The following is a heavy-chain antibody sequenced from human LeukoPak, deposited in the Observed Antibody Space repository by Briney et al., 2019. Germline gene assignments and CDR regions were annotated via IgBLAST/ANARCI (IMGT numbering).Heavy chain of an antibody. V-gene: IGHV3-53*01. D-gene: IGHD3-10*01. CDR2: IYSGGST. Sequence: PGGSLRLSCAASGFTFSSYWMYWVRQAPGKGLEWVSVIYSGGSTYYADSVKGRFTISRDNSKNTLYLQMNTLRAEDTDVYYCARDSRGAHYYGSGSHFDYWGQGTLVTVSS. CDR3: ARDSRGAHYYGSGSHFDY. CDR1: GFTFSSYW. J-gene: IGHJ4*02.